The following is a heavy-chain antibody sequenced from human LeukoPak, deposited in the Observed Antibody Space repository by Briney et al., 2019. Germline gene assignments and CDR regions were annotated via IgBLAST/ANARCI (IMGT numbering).Heavy chain of an antibody. J-gene: IGHJ4*02. CDR1: GYSFTSYW. V-gene: IGHV5-51*01. CDR2: IYPGDSDT. Sequence: GESLKISCKGSGYSFTSYWIGWVRQMPGKGLEWMGIIYPGDSDTRYSPSFQGQVTISADKSISTAYLQWSSLKASDTAMYYCARTVIGDGYNREPYFDYWGQGTLVTVSS. CDR3: ARTVIGDGYNREPYFDY. D-gene: IGHD5-24*01.